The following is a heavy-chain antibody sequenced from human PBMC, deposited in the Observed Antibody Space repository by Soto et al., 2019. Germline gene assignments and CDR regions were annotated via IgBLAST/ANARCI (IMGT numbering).Heavy chain of an antibody. D-gene: IGHD2-2*01. J-gene: IGHJ6*02. CDR3: ARVEDIVLVPAAMAGGYGMDV. CDR2: IYYSGST. Sequence: SETLSLTCTVSGGSISSYYWSRIRQPPGKGLEWIGYIYYSGSTNYNPSLKSRVTISVDTSKNQFSLKLSSVTAADTAVYYCARVEDIVLVPAAMAGGYGMDVWGQGTTVT. V-gene: IGHV4-59*01. CDR1: GGSISSYY.